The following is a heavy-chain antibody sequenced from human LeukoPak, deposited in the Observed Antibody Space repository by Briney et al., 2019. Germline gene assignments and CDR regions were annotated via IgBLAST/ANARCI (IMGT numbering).Heavy chain of an antibody. D-gene: IGHD4-17*01. Sequence: GGSLRLSCAASGFTFSSYSMNWVRQAPGKGLEWVSYISSSSGTIYYADSVKGRFTISRDTSKNTLYLQMNSLRAEDTAVYYCARETGSAVGSTDLDYWGQGTLVTVSS. CDR3: ARETGSAVGSTDLDY. CDR2: ISSSSGTI. CDR1: GFTFSSYS. V-gene: IGHV3-48*01. J-gene: IGHJ4*02.